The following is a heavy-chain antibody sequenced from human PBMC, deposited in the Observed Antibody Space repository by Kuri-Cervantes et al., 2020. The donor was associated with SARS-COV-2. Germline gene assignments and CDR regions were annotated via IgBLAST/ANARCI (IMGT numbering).Heavy chain of an antibody. CDR1: GDSITNYY. J-gene: IGHJ4*02. Sequence: ESLKISCTVSGDSITNYYLTWIRQPPGKGLEWIGYVSYNGATAYNPSLKSRVTMSLDTSKNQFSLRLSSVTAADTAVYYCSGRVDFSSVDYWGRGTLVTVSS. V-gene: IGHV4-59*01. CDR3: SGRVDFSSVDY. CDR2: VSYNGAT. D-gene: IGHD3/OR15-3a*01.